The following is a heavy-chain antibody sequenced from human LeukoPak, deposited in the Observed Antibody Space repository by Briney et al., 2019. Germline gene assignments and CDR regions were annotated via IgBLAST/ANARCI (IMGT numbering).Heavy chain of an antibody. D-gene: IGHD3-10*01. J-gene: IGHJ6*03. CDR2: IYSGGST. V-gene: IGHV3-53*01. CDR1: PFTFSSNY. CDR3: ASGSGSYRTPYYYMDV. Sequence: LRLSCVASPFTFSSNYMSWVRQAPGKGLQWVSVIYSGGSTYYADSVKGRFTISRDNSKNTLYLQMNSLRAEDTAVYYCASGSGSYRTPYYYMDVWGTGTTVTVSS.